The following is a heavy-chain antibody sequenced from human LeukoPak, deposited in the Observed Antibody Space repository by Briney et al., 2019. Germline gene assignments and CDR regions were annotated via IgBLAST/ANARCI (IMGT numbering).Heavy chain of an antibody. D-gene: IGHD3-16*01. V-gene: IGHV4-39*07. J-gene: IGHJ4*02. CDR2: ISYSGDT. CDR3: ARDSPSDYVWGPARGLFDY. Sequence: SETLSLTCIVSGGSISRGSYFWGWIRQPPGKGLQWIGSISYSGDTYSNPSLASRVTMSVDTSKNQFSLKLSSVTAADTAVYYCARDSPSDYVWGPARGLFDYWGQGTLVTVSS. CDR1: GGSISRGSYF.